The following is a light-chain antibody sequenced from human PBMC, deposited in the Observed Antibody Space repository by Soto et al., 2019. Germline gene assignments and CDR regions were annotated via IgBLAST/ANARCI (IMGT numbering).Light chain of an antibody. J-gene: IGLJ1*01. V-gene: IGLV3-21*02. CDR3: QVWDDNSDNHV. CDR2: DDS. Sequence: SYEMTQTSSVSVAPGQTARISCGGNNIGGKSVHWYQQKPGQAPVVVVYDDSDRPSGIPERFSGSNSGNTATLTISRVEAGDQADYHCQVWDDNSDNHVFGTGKKVTV. CDR1: NIGGKS.